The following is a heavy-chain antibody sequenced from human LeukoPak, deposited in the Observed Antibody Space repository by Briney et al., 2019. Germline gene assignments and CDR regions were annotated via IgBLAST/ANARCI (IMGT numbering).Heavy chain of an antibody. D-gene: IGHD5-24*01. V-gene: IGHV4-59*12. Sequence: PSETLSLTCTVSGGSISSYYWSWIRQPPGKGLEWIGYIYYSGSTNYNPSLKSRVTISVDTSKNQFSLKLSSVTAADTAVYYCARVEMATITGAFDIWGQGTMVTVSS. CDR2: IYYSGST. CDR1: GGSISSYY. J-gene: IGHJ3*02. CDR3: ARVEMATITGAFDI.